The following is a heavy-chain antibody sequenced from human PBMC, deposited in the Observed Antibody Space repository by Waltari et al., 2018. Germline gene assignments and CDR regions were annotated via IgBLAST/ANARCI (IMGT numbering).Heavy chain of an antibody. CDR1: GFSFDNFD. V-gene: IGHV3-9*03. D-gene: IGHD6-13*01. CDR2: ISWVIRAV. CDR3: AKGVSSWYSFGMDV. J-gene: IGHJ6*02. Sequence: EVKVVESGGGLVQPGRSLRLSCTGSGFSFDNFDMHWVRQAPGKGWEGVSGISWVIRAVGYAVCVKGRLTISRDNARNPVYLQMNSLRSEDMALYYWAKGVSSWYSFGMDVWGQGTTVTVSS.